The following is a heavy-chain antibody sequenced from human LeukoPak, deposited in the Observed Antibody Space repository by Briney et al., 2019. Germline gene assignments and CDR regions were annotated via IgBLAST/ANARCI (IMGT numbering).Heavy chain of an antibody. CDR2: VRTKAKNYAT. D-gene: IGHD1-26*01. CDR1: GFTFSGSA. V-gene: IGHV3-73*01. Sequence: GGSLRLSCAASGFTFSGSAIHWVRQASGKGLECVGRVRTKAKNYATDYAASVKGRFTISRDDSKDTAYLQMNSLRAEDTAVYYCAREPVGATEGFDYWGQGTLVTVSS. CDR3: AREPVGATEGFDY. J-gene: IGHJ4*02.